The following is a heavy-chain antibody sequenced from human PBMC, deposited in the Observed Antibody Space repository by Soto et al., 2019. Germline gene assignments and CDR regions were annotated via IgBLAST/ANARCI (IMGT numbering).Heavy chain of an antibody. V-gene: IGHV4-30-4*08. D-gene: IGHD3-9*01. CDR1: GGSITNGDYF. CDR2: IQGSGST. J-gene: IGHJ6*02. Sequence: QVQLQESGPGLVKPSQTLSLTCTVSGGSITNGDYFWSWIRQPPGKGLEWIGYIQGSGSTYYNPSSSSRVSISVDTSKNQYSVQLTSVTAADMAIYYCAWSTSFDMCVWGQGTTVTVSS. CDR3: AWSTSFDMCV.